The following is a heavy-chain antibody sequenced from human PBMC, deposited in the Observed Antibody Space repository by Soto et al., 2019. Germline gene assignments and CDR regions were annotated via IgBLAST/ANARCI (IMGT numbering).Heavy chain of an antibody. CDR1: GFTFSSYA. CDR2: ISGSGGST. CDR3: AKGYDILTGYYNGPHYYYYYYMDV. Sequence: GGSLRLSCAASGFTFSSYAMSWVRQAPGKGLEWVSAISGSGGSTYYADSVKGRFTISRDNSKNTLYLQMNSLRAEDTAVYYCAKGYDILTGYYNGPHYYYYYYMDVWGKGTTVTVS. V-gene: IGHV3-23*01. D-gene: IGHD3-9*01. J-gene: IGHJ6*03.